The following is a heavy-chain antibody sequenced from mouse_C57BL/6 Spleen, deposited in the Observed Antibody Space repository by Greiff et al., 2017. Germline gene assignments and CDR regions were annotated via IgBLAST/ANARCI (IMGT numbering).Heavy chain of an antibody. Sequence: VKVVESGAELARPGASVKMSCKASGYTFTSYTMHWVKQRPGQGLEWIGYINPSSGYTKYNQKFKDKATLTADKSSSTAYMQLSSLTSEDSAVYYCARGWLLQYYFDYWGQGTTLTVSS. D-gene: IGHD2-3*01. CDR1: GYTFTSYT. CDR2: INPSSGYT. CDR3: ARGWLLQYYFDY. J-gene: IGHJ2*01. V-gene: IGHV1-4*01.